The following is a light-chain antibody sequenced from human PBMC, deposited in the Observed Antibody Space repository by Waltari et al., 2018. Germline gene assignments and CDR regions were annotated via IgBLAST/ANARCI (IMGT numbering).Light chain of an antibody. CDR3: GTWDRSLAAGV. Sequence: QSVLTQPPSVSAAPGQKVTISCSGRSPNIGGNYVAWYQHLPGVAPKLVIYDNDQRPSGIPDRFSGSKSGTSATLVITGLQTGDEADYYCGTWDRSLAAGVFGGGTKVTVL. CDR1: SPNIGGNY. V-gene: IGLV1-51*01. CDR2: DND. J-gene: IGLJ3*02.